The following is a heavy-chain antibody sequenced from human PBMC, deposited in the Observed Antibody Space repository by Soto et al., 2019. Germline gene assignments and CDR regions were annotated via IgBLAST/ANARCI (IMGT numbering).Heavy chain of an antibody. J-gene: IGHJ6*02. CDR2: IYPGDSDT. Sequence: PGESLKISCKGSGYSFTSYWIGWVRQMPGKGLEWMGIIYPGDSDTRYSPSFQGQVTISADKSISTAYMELSSLRSEDTAVYYCARAKVRQLFGHYYYSMDVWGQGTTVTVSS. CDR1: GYSFTSYW. D-gene: IGHD5-18*01. CDR3: ARAKVRQLFGHYYYSMDV. V-gene: IGHV5-51*01.